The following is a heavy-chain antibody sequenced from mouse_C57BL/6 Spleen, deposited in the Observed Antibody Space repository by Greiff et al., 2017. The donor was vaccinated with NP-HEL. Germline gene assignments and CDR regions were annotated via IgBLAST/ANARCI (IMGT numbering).Heavy chain of an antibody. CDR2: INYDGSST. D-gene: IGHD2-1*01. Sequence: EVKLMESEGGLVQPGSSMKLSCTASGFTFSDYYMAWVRQVPEKGLEWVANINYDGSSTYYLDSLKSRFIISRDNAKNILYLQMSSLKSEDTATYYCARVGGNPLYWYFDVWGTGTTVTVSS. V-gene: IGHV5-16*01. CDR1: GFTFSDYY. J-gene: IGHJ1*03. CDR3: ARVGGNPLYWYFDV.